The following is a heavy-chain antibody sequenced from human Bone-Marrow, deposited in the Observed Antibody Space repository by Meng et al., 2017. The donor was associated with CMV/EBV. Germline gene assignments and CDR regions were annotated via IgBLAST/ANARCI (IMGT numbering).Heavy chain of an antibody. J-gene: IGHJ5*02. CDR2: ISSSGTTI. D-gene: IGHD4-11*01. CDR3: ARDSWTTGYNRFDP. Sequence: ASGFTFSDYSMTWIRQAPGKGLEWVSYISSSGTTIYYADSVKGRFTISRDNAKNSLYLQMNSLRAGDTAVYYCARDSWTTGYNRFDPWGQGTLVTVSS. V-gene: IGHV3-11*01. CDR1: GFTFSDYS.